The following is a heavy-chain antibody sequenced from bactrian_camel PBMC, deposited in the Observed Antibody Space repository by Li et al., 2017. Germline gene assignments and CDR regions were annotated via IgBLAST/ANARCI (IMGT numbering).Heavy chain of an antibody. CDR1: GGIFTNNC. V-gene: IGHV3S53*01. D-gene: IGHD1*01. CDR3: AAGRTSSLIPVRYTV. Sequence: HVQLVESGGGSVEAGGSLRLSCVASGGIFTNNCMGWFRQAPGEEREGVAAISGFGRTYYADSVMGRFTISQDNGPNAVTLQMRSLQVEDTAMYYCAAGRTSSLIPVRYTVWGQGTQVTVS. J-gene: IGHJ4*01. CDR2: ISGFGRT.